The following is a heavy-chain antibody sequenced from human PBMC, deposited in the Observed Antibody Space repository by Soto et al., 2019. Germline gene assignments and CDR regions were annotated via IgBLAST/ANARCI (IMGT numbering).Heavy chain of an antibody. CDR2: INAGNGNT. J-gene: IGHJ4*02. V-gene: IGHV1-3*05. CDR1: GYTFTSYA. D-gene: IGHD2-21*02. CDR3: ARSIVVVTALDY. Sequence: QVQLVQSGAEEKKPGASVKFSCKASGYTFTSYATHWVRQAPGQRLEWMGWINAGNGNTKYSQKFQGRVTITRDTSAITAYMELSSLRSADTAVYDCARSIVVVTALDYWGQGTLCTVSS.